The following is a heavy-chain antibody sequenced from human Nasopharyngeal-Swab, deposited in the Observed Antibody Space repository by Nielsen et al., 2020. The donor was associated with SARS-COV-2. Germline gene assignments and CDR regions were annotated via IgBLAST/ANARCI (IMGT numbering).Heavy chain of an antibody. V-gene: IGHV3-9*01. CDR3: AKSGDSYGSGSFYSWFDP. J-gene: IGHJ5*02. CDR2: ISWNSGSI. D-gene: IGHD3-10*01. Sequence: SLKISCAASGFTFDDYAMHWVRPAPGKGLEWVSGISWNSGSIGYADSVKGRFTISRDNAKNSLYLQMNSLRAEDTALYYCAKSGDSYGSGSFYSWFDPWGQGTLVTVSS. CDR1: GFTFDDYA.